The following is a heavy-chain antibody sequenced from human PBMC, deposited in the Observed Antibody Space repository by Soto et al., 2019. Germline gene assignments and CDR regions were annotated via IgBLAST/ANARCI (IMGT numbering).Heavy chain of an antibody. CDR1: GFTFSSYA. CDR3: AKDRVPQWFGELSIPY. Sequence: GGSLRLSCAASGFTFSSYAMSWVRQAPGKGLEWVSAISGSGGSKYYADSVKGRFTISRDNSKNTLYLQMNSLRAEDTAVYYCAKDRVPQWFGELSIPYWGQGTLVTVSS. CDR2: ISGSGGSK. J-gene: IGHJ4*02. D-gene: IGHD3-10*01. V-gene: IGHV3-23*01.